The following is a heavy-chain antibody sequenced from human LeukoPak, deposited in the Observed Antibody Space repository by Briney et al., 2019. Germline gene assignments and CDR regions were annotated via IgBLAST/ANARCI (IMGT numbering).Heavy chain of an antibody. CDR1: GFSFGGFA. CDR3: AKYSRGYGSAYLDY. J-gene: IGHJ4*02. Sequence: PGGSLRLSCEASGFSFGGFALSWVRQAPGKGPEWVAIISGSGGSKFYADSVRGRFIISSDNANNTLYLEMNSLRAEDTAVYYCAKYSRGYGSAYLDYWGQGTRVTVSS. D-gene: IGHD2-15*01. V-gene: IGHV3-23*01. CDR2: ISGSGGSK.